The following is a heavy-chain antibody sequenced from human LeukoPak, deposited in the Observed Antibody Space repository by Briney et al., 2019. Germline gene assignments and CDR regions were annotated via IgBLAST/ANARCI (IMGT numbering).Heavy chain of an antibody. Sequence: SQTLSLTCAISGDSVSSNSAAWNWIRQSPSRGLEWLGRTYYRSKWYNDYAVSVKSRITINPDTSKNQFSLQLNSVTPEDTAVYYCARDKAIVGATQGWFDPWGQGTLVTVSS. CDR1: GDSVSSNSAA. CDR2: TYYRSKWYN. J-gene: IGHJ5*02. V-gene: IGHV6-1*01. CDR3: ARDKAIVGATQGWFDP. D-gene: IGHD1-26*01.